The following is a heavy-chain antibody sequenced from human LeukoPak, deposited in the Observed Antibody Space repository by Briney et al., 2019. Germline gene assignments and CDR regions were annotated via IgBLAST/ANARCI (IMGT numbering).Heavy chain of an antibody. D-gene: IGHD4/OR15-4a*01. CDR2: ISGSGGST. CDR3: ATDPDKYGAVY. CDR1: GFTFSSYA. J-gene: IGHJ4*02. V-gene: IGHV3-23*01. Sequence: GGSLRLSCAASGFTFSSYAMSWVRQAPGKGLGWVSSISGSGGSTYYADSVKGRFTISRDNSKNTLYLQMNSLRAEDTAVFYCATDPDKYGAVYWRQGTLVTVSS.